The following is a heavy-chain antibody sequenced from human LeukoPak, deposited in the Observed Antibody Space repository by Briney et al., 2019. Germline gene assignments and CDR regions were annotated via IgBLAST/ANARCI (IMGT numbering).Heavy chain of an antibody. CDR1: GFNFGSYW. CDR2: LNSDGSST. D-gene: IGHD5-24*01. V-gene: IGHV3-74*01. J-gene: IGHJ6*03. Sequence: GGSLRLSCTASGFNFGSYWMHWVRQAPGKGPVWVSGLNSDGSSTRYADSVKGRFTISRDNAKDTLNLQMNSLRVEDTAVYYCARGDAYNYGYTYYYYVDVWGKGTSVTVSS. CDR3: ARGDAYNYGYTYYYYVDV.